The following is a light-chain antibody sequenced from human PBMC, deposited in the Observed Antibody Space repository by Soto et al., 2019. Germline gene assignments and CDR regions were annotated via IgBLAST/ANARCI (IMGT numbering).Light chain of an antibody. CDR3: QQSYXTLWT. CDR2: AAS. J-gene: IGKJ1*01. V-gene: IGKV1-39*01. CDR1: QSISSY. Sequence: DIQMTQSPSSLSASVGDRVTITCRASQSISSYLNWYQQKPGKAPKLLIYAASSLQSGVPSRFSGSGSGTDFTLTISSLQPEDFATYYCQQSYXTLWTFGQGTKVDIK.